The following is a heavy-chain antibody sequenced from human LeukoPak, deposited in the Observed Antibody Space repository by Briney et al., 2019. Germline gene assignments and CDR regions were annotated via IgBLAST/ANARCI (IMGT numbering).Heavy chain of an antibody. CDR1: GGSISSYY. CDR3: ARGLYGSGVDY. D-gene: IGHD3-10*01. V-gene: IGHV4-59*01. CDR2: IYYSGST. Sequence: SETLSLTCTVSGGSISSYYWSWIRQPPGKGLEWIGYIYYSGSTNYNPSLKSRVTISVDTSKNQFSLKLSSVTAADTAVYYCARGLYGSGVDYWGQGTLVTVSS. J-gene: IGHJ4*02.